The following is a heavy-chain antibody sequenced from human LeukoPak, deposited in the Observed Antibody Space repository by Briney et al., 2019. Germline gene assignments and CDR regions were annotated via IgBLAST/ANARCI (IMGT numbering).Heavy chain of an antibody. CDR1: KFTFSNYG. J-gene: IGHJ4*02. V-gene: IGHV3-53*01. CDR3: ARDLTSYGSGSYYNEDY. D-gene: IGHD3-10*01. Sequence: PGGSLRLSCAASKFTFSNYGMHWVRQAPGKGLEWVSVIYSGGSTYYADSVKGRFTISRDNSRNTLYLQMNSLRADDTAVYYCARDLTSYGSGSYYNEDYWGQGTLVAVSS. CDR2: IYSGGST.